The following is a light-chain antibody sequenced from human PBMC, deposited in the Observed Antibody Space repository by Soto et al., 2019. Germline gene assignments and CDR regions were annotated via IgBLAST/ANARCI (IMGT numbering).Light chain of an antibody. CDR3: QHTFRSPRR. J-gene: IGKJ1*01. CDR2: AAS. Sequence: IQLTQSPSSLSASVGDRVTITCRASQDIAIYLAWYQQKPGEAPKLLIYAASTLYGGVPSRFSGSRSGTDFTLTIRNLQPEDFAVYYCQHTFRSPRRFGQGTKV. CDR1: QDIAIY. V-gene: IGKV1-9*01.